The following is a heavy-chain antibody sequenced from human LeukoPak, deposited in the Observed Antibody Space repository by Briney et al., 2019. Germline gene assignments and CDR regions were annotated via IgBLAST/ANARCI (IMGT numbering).Heavy chain of an antibody. J-gene: IGHJ4*02. CDR3: VWSRYGDYFFDY. V-gene: IGHV4-4*07. CDR2: VYSSGGT. Sequence: PSETLSLTCAVSGDPMTKNYWNWIRQPAGEGLEWIGRVYSSGGTNYNPSLRSRVSISVDTSKSQFSLKLSSVTAEDTAVYYCVWSRYGDYFFDYWGQVSLVTVSS. D-gene: IGHD2-21*02. CDR1: GDPMTKNY.